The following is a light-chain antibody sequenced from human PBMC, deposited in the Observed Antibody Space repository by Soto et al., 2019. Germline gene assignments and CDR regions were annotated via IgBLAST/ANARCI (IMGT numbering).Light chain of an antibody. V-gene: IGKV3-15*01. J-gene: IGKJ5*01. CDR3: QQYNHWSSIT. Sequence: EIAMTQSPATLSVSLGERATLSCRASQYISNNLAWYQQRPGQAPSLLIYGASTRATGDPARFSGSGSGTDFLLSISGLQSEDSAVYYCQQYNHWSSITFGQGTRLEIK. CDR2: GAS. CDR1: QYISNN.